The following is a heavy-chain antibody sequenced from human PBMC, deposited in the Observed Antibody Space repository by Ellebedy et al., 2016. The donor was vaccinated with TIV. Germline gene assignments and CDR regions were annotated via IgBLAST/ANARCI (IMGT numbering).Heavy chain of an antibody. CDR3: ARDFVPHSGSYYFYYHGMDV. Sequence: ASVKVSCKASGYTFTGYYMHWVRRAPGHGLEWMGWISACNGNTNYAQKLQGRVTMTTDTSTSTAYMEPRSLRSDDTAVYYCARDFVPHSGSYYFYYHGMDVWGQGTTVTVSS. CDR1: GYTFTGYY. D-gene: IGHD1-26*01. CDR2: ISACNGNT. J-gene: IGHJ6*02. V-gene: IGHV1-18*04.